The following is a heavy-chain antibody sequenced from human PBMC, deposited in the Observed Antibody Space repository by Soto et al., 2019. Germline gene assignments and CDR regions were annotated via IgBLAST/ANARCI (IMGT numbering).Heavy chain of an antibody. J-gene: IGHJ4*02. V-gene: IGHV3-23*01. CDR2: ISGSGGST. Sequence: GGSLRLSCAASGFTFSSYAMGWVRQAPGKGLEWVSAISGSGGSTYYADSVKGRFTISRDNSKNTLYLQMNSLRAEDTAVYYCAKETASAVAGTIGYWGQGTLVTVSS. CDR1: GFTFSSYA. CDR3: AKETASAVAGTIGY. D-gene: IGHD6-19*01.